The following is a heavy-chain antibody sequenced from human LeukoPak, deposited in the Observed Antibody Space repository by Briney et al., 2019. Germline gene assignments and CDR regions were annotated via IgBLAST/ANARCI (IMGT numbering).Heavy chain of an antibody. J-gene: IGHJ5*02. D-gene: IGHD3-10*01. CDR1: GYTFTSYD. CDR3: ARENMVRGVTKRWFDP. V-gene: IGHV1-8*01. CDR2: MNPNSGNT. Sequence: ASVKVSCKASGYTFTSYDINWVRQATGQGLEWMGWMNPNSGNTGYAQKFQGRGTMTRNTSISTAYMELSSLRSEDTAVYYCARENMVRGVTKRWFDPWGQGTLVTASS.